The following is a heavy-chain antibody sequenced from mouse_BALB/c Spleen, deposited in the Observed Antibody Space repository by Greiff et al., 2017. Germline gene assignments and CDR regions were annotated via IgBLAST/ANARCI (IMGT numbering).Heavy chain of an antibody. CDR3: GMGVSTMITAGYFDV. Sequence: VQLKESGPELVKPGASVKISCKASGYSFTGYFMNWVKQSHGKSLEWIGRINPYNGDTFYNQKFKGKATLTVDKSSSTAHMELLSLTSEDSAVYYCGMGVSTMITAGYFDVWGAGTTVTVSS. CDR2: INPYNGDT. V-gene: IGHV1-37*01. J-gene: IGHJ1*01. D-gene: IGHD2-4*01. CDR1: GYSFTGYF.